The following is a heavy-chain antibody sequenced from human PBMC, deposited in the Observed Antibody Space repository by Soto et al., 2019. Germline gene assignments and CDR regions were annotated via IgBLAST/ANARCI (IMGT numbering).Heavy chain of an antibody. D-gene: IGHD3-3*01. Sequence: PGGSLRLSCAASGFTFSTYAMTWVRQAPGKGLEWVSIISSSGDGTYYVDSVKGRFTISRDNSRNTLSLQMNSLRAEDTAVYYCAKDHKERYDFWSGYSGYYFDYWGQGTLVTVSS. V-gene: IGHV3-23*01. J-gene: IGHJ4*02. CDR1: GFTFSTYA. CDR3: AKDHKERYDFWSGYSGYYFDY. CDR2: ISSSGDGT.